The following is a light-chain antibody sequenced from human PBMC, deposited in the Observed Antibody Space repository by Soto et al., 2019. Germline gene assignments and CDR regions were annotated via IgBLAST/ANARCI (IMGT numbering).Light chain of an antibody. J-gene: IGKJ5*01. Sequence: EIVVTQSPCTLSLSTGERATLSCRASQSVSSSYLAWYQQKPGQAPRLLIHGASSRATGIPDRISGSGSGTDFTLTISRLEPEDFAVYYCQQYGSSPITFAQGTRLEIK. CDR1: QSVSSSY. CDR2: GAS. V-gene: IGKV3-20*01. CDR3: QQYGSSPIT.